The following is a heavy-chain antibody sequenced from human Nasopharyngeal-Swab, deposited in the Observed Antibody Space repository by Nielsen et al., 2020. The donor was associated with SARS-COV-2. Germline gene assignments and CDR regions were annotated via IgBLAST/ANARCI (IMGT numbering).Heavy chain of an antibody. Sequence: SGPTLVKPTQTLTLTCTFSGFSLSTSGVGVGWIRQPPGKALEWLALIYWNDDKRYSPSLKSRLTITKDTTKNQVVLTMTNMDPVDTATYYGAPDLRDSGFDYWGQGTLVTVSS. V-gene: IGHV2-5*01. CDR1: GFSLSTSGVG. CDR2: IYWNDDK. D-gene: IGHD7-27*01. CDR3: APDLRDSGFDY. J-gene: IGHJ4*02.